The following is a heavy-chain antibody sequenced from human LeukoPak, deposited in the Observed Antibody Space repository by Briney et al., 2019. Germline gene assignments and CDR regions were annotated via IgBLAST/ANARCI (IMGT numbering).Heavy chain of an antibody. D-gene: IGHD6-6*01. Sequence: GSLRLSCAASGFTASSNYMSWVRQAPGQGLEWVSVIYRGGSTYCADSVKGRFTISRDNSKNTLYLQMNSLRAEDTAVYYCAKAEYSSSSDYYCYYYMDVWGKGTTVTVSS. J-gene: IGHJ6*03. CDR3: AKAEYSSSSDYYCYYYMDV. V-gene: IGHV3-53*05. CDR2: IYRGGST. CDR1: GFTASSNY.